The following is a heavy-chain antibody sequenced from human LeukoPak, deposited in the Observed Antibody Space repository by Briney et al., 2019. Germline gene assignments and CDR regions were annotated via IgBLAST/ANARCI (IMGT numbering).Heavy chain of an antibody. CDR2: IYPGDSDT. Sequence: GESLKISCKGSGYSFTSYWIGWVRQMPGKGLEWMGIIYPGDSDTRYSPSFQGQVTVSADKSISTAYLQWSSLKASDTAMYYCARLAYTIRSTGHFDYWGQGTLVTVSS. J-gene: IGHJ4*02. D-gene: IGHD3-9*01. V-gene: IGHV5-51*01. CDR1: GYSFTSYW. CDR3: ARLAYTIRSTGHFDY.